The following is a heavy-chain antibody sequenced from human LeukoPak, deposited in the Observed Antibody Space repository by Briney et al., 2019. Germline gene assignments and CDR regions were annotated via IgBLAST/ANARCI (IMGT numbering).Heavy chain of an antibody. CDR3: ASRRSGWYSRLYYYYGMDV. CDR2: INHSGST. D-gene: IGHD6-19*01. V-gene: IGHV4-34*01. CDR1: GGSFSGYY. Sequence: PSETLSLTCAVYGGSFSGYYWSWIRQPPGKGLEWIGEINHSGSTNYNPSLKSRVTISVDTSKNQFSLKLSSVTAAGTAVYYCASRRSGWYSRLYYYYGMDVWGQGTTVTVSS. J-gene: IGHJ6*02.